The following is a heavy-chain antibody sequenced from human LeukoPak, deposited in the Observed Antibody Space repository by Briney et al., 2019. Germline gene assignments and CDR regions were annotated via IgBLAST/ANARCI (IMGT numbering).Heavy chain of an antibody. CDR1: GYSISSGYY. V-gene: IGHV4-38-2*01. J-gene: IGHJ5*02. CDR3: ARVSFSDYVP. CDR2: INHSGST. Sequence: SETLSLTCAVSGYSISSGYYWGWIRQPPGKGLEWIGSINHSGSTNYNPSLKSRVTISVDTSKNQFSLKLSSVTAADTAVYYCARVSFSDYVPWGQGTLVTVSS. D-gene: IGHD4-17*01.